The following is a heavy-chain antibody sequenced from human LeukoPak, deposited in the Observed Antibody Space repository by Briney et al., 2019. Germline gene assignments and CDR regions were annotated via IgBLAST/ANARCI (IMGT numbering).Heavy chain of an antibody. CDR3: AKAYRSSWFYFDY. CDR1: GFTFSSYA. D-gene: IGHD6-6*01. Sequence: PGGSLRLSCAASGFTFSSYAMSWVRQAPGKGLEWVSSISDNGDNTYYADSVKGRFTISRDNTKNTLFLQMSGLRAEDTAFYYCAKAYRSSWFYFDYWGQGTLVTVSS. V-gene: IGHV3-23*01. J-gene: IGHJ4*02. CDR2: ISDNGDNT.